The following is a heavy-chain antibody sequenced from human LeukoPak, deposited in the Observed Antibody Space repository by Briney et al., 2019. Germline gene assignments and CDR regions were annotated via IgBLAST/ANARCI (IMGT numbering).Heavy chain of an antibody. Sequence: PSQTLSLTCTVSGGSISSGGYYWSWIRQHPGKGLEWIGYIYYSGSTYYNPSLKSRVTISVDTSKNQFSLKLSSVTAADTAVYYCARGDDYSNAMGYWGQGTLVTVSS. V-gene: IGHV4-31*03. CDR2: IYYSGST. CDR1: GGSISSGGYY. J-gene: IGHJ4*02. D-gene: IGHD4-4*01. CDR3: ARGDDYSNAMGY.